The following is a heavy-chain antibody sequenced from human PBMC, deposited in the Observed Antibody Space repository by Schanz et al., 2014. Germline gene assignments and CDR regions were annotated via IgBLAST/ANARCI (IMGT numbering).Heavy chain of an antibody. CDR1: GFTVNTNY. J-gene: IGHJ3*01. Sequence: EVQLVESGGGLIHPGGSLRLSCAVSGFTVNTNYMTWVRQAPGKGLECVSILYIRITYYADSVKGRFTISRDNSKNMVFLQMNSLRVEDTAIYYCARDEGKDGYNLAFDVWGQGTLVTVSS. D-gene: IGHD5-12*01. CDR3: ARDEGKDGYNLAFDV. CDR2: LYIRIT. V-gene: IGHV3-53*01.